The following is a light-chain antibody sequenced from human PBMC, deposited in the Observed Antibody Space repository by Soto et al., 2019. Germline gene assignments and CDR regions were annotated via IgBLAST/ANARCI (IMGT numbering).Light chain of an antibody. J-gene: IGLJ3*02. V-gene: IGLV1-40*01. CDR3: QAYDDSLTAFV. CDR1: NSNLGAGYG. Sequence: QSALTQPPSVSGAPGQRVTISCTGNNSNLGAGYGVHWYQQLPGAAPKLVIFGNRNRPSGVPERFSGSKSGTSASLAITGLQAEDEADYYCQAYDDSLTAFVFGGGTKLTVL. CDR2: GNR.